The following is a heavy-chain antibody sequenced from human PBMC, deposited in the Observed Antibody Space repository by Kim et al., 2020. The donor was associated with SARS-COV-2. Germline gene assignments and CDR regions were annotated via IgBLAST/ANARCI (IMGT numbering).Heavy chain of an antibody. V-gene: IGHV7-4-1*02. CDR3: ARDLIGDPYWYFDL. CDR1: GYNFTDYG. CDR2: INTNTGNP. J-gene: IGHJ2*01. D-gene: IGHD7-27*01. Sequence: ASVKVSCKASGYNFTDYGLNWVRQAPGQGLEWMGWINTNTGNPTYAQGFTGRFVFSLDTSVSTAYLHISSLTTEDTAVYYCARDLIGDPYWYFDLWGRGTLVTVSS.